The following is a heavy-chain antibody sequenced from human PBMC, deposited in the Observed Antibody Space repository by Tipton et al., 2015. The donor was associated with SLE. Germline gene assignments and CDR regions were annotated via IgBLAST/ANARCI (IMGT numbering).Heavy chain of an antibody. CDR1: GYSFTDYW. CDR2: IWPGDSDT. CDR3: ARLRDWTDYFDY. D-gene: IGHD3/OR15-3a*01. V-gene: IGHV5-51*03. Sequence: VQLVQPGPEVKEPGESLKISCKGSGYSFTDYWIGWVRQMPGKGLEWMGIIWPGDSDTRYSPSFQGQVTISADKSISTAYLQWSSLKASDTAMYYCARLRDWTDYFDYWGQGTLVTVSS. J-gene: IGHJ4*02.